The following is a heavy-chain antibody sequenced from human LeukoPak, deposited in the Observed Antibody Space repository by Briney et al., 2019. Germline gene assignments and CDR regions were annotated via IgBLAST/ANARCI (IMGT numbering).Heavy chain of an antibody. J-gene: IGHJ5*02. V-gene: IGHV4-34*01. D-gene: IGHD6-19*01. Sequence: KSSETLSLTCAVYGVSFSGYYWSWIRQPPGKGLEWIGEINHSGSTNYNPSLKSRVTISVDTSKNQFSLKLSSVTAADTAVYYCARDRRIAVAGTTVYNWFDPWGQGTLVTVSS. CDR3: ARDRRIAVAGTTVYNWFDP. CDR2: INHSGST. CDR1: GVSFSGYY.